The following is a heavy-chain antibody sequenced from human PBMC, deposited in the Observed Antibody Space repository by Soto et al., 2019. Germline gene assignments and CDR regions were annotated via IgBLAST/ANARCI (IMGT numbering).Heavy chain of an antibody. CDR1: GFTFSSYW. V-gene: IGHV3-74*01. Sequence: EVQLVESGGGLVQPGGSLRLSYAASGFTFSSYWMHWVRQAPGKGLVWVSRINSDGSSTSYADSVKGRFTISRDNAKNTLYLQMNSLRAEDTAVYYCARTAAHTPIHHYYYYMDVWGKGTTVTVSS. J-gene: IGHJ6*03. CDR3: ARTAAHTPIHHYYYYMDV. CDR2: INSDGSST.